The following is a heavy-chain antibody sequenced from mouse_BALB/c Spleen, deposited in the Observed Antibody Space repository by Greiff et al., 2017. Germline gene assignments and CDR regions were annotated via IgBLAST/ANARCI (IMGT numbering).Heavy chain of an antibody. Sequence: QVQLKQPGAELVKPGASVKLSCKASGYTFTSYWMHWVKQRPGQGLEWIGEINPSNGRTNYNEKFKSKATLTVDKSSSTAYMQLSSLTSEDSAVYYCARWLRQFAYWGQGTLVTVSA. V-gene: IGHV1S81*02. J-gene: IGHJ3*01. CDR1: GYTFTSYW. CDR2: INPSNGRT. D-gene: IGHD2-2*01. CDR3: ARWLRQFAY.